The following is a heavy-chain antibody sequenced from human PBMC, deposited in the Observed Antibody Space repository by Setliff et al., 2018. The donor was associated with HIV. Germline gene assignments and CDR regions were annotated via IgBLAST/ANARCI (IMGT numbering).Heavy chain of an antibody. CDR1: GDTFTSFA. D-gene: IGHD2-15*01. V-gene: IGHV1-69*06. CDR2: IIPVFGTA. Sequence: SVKVSCKGSGDTFTSFAINWVRQAPGQGLEWSGRIIPVFGTANYAQKFQARVTITVDKSTNTAYMALSSLRHDDTAIYYCARGIASTLDYWGQGTLVTVSS. CDR3: ARGIASTLDY. J-gene: IGHJ4*02.